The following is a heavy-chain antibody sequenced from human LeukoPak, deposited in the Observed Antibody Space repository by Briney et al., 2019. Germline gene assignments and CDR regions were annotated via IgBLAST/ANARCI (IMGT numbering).Heavy chain of an antibody. Sequence: GGSLRLSCAASGFTFSSYWMSWVRQAPGKGLEWVANIKQDGGETFYVDSVKGRFTISRDNAKNSLYLQMNSLRAEDTAVYYCTRDPRSQYCSSTSCLTLFDYWGQGTLVTVSS. CDR1: GFTFSSYW. CDR2: IKQDGGET. V-gene: IGHV3-7*01. CDR3: TRDPRSQYCSSTSCLTLFDY. D-gene: IGHD2-2*01. J-gene: IGHJ4*02.